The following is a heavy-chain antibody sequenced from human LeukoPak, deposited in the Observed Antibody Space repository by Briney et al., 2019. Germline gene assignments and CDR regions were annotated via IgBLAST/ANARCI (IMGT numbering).Heavy chain of an antibody. CDR2: ISYDGSNK. J-gene: IGHJ5*02. V-gene: IGHV3-30-3*01. D-gene: IGHD2-15*01. Sequence: SGGSLRLSCAASGFTFSSYAMNWVRQAPGKGLEWVAVISYDGSNKHYADSVKGRFTISRDNSKNTLYLQMNSLTTEDTAMYYCARAKGGSSPCNWFDPWGQGTLVTVSS. CDR3: ARAKGGSSPCNWFDP. CDR1: GFTFSSYA.